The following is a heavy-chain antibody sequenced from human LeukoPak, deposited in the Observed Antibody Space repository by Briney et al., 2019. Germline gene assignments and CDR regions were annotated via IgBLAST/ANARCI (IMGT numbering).Heavy chain of an antibody. Sequence: SETLSLTCAVYGGSFSSYYWSWIRQPPGKGLEWIGEINHSGSTNYNPSLKSRVTISVDTSKNQFSLKLSSVTAADTAVYYCARIELVRGSYGMDVWGKGTTATVSS. V-gene: IGHV4-34*01. J-gene: IGHJ6*04. CDR2: INHSGST. CDR3: ARIELVRGSYGMDV. D-gene: IGHD3-10*01. CDR1: GGSFSSYY.